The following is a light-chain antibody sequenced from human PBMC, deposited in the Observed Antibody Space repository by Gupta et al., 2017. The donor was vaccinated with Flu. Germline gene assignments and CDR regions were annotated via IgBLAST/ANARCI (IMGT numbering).Light chain of an antibody. CDR1: SSDVGGYNY. CDR2: EVS. Sequence: SALTQPASVSGSPGQSITIPCTGTSSDVGGYNYVSWYPQHPGKAPKLMIYEVSNRPSGVSNRFSGSKSGNTASLTISGLQAEDEADYYCSSYTSSSTLVVFGGGTKLTVL. J-gene: IGLJ2*01. V-gene: IGLV2-14*01. CDR3: SSYTSSSTLVV.